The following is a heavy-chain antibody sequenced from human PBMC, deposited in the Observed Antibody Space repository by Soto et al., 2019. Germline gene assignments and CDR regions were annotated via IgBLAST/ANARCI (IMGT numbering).Heavy chain of an antibody. CDR1: GCTFTSYG. Sequence: ASVKVSCKASGCTFTSYGISWVRQAPGQGLEWMGWISAYNGNTNYAQKLQGRVTMTTDTSTSTAYMELRSLRSDDTAVYYCASSIIMVYYYYGMDVWGQGTTVTVSS. CDR2: ISAYNGNT. CDR3: ASSIIMVYYYYGMDV. J-gene: IGHJ6*02. D-gene: IGHD3-10*01. V-gene: IGHV1-18*01.